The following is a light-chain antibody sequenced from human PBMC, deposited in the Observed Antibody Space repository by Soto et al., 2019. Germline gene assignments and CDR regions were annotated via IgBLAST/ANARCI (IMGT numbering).Light chain of an antibody. CDR2: DAS. CDR3: QQYNKWPLT. V-gene: IGKV1-5*01. CDR1: QSISSW. Sequence: DIQMTQSPSTLSASVGDRATITCRASQSISSWLAWYQQKPGKAPKLLIYDASSLESGVPSGFSGSGSGTEFTLTISSLQSEDFAVYYCQQYNKWPLTFGPGTKVDI. J-gene: IGKJ3*01.